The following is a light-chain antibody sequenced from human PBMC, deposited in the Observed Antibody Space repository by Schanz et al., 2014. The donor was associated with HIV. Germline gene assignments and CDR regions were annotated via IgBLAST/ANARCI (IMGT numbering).Light chain of an antibody. J-gene: IGLJ2*01. CDR2: EVT. CDR3: SSFAGNNKLL. Sequence: QSALTQPPSASGSPGQSVTISCTGTNSDVGGHNYVSWFQQHPGKAPRLIIYEVTKRPSGVPDRFSGSKSGNTASLIVSGLQADDEADYYCSSFAGNNKLLFGGGTKLTVL. CDR1: NSDVGGHNY. V-gene: IGLV2-8*01.